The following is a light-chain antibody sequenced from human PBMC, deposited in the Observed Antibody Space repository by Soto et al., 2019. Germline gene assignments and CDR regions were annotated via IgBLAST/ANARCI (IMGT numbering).Light chain of an antibody. Sequence: QSALTQPRSVSGSPGQSVTISRTGTSSDIGGYNYVSWYQQHPGKAPKLMIYDVGKRPSGVPDRFSGSKSGNTASLTISGLQAEDEADYCCCSYAGSYTYVFGTGTKVTVL. V-gene: IGLV2-11*01. CDR3: CSYAGSYTYV. CDR2: DVG. J-gene: IGLJ1*01. CDR1: SSDIGGYNY.